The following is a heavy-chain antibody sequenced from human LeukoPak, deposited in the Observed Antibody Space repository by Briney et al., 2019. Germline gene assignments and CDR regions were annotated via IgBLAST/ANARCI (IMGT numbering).Heavy chain of an antibody. Sequence: GGSLRLSCAASGFTFSNYDMNWVRQSPGKGLEWVSSIDTDSTYIHYADSVKGRFTISRDNAKNSLYLQMNSLRAEDTAVYYCARDRRAFDYWGQGTLVTVSS. CDR3: ARDRRAFDY. V-gene: IGHV3-21*01. J-gene: IGHJ4*02. CDR1: GFTFSNYD. CDR2: IDTDSTYI.